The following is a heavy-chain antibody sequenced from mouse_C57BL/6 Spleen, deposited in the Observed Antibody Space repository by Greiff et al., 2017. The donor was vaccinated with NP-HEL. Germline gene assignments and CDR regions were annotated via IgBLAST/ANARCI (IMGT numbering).Heavy chain of an antibody. CDR3: ARGGMITNYAMDY. CDR2: INPNNGGT. Sequence: EVQLQQSGPELVKPGASVKISCKASGYTFTDYYMNWVKQSHGKSLEWIGDINPNNGGTSYNQKFKGKATLTVDKSSSTAYMELRSLTSEDSAVYYCARGGMITNYAMDYWGQGTSVTVSS. V-gene: IGHV1-26*01. J-gene: IGHJ4*01. CDR1: GYTFTDYY. D-gene: IGHD2-4*01.